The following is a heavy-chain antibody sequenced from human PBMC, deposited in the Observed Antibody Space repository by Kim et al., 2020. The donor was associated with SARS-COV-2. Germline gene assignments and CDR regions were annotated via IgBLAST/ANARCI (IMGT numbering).Heavy chain of an antibody. V-gene: IGHV5-51*01. Sequence: GASLKISCKGSGYSFTSYWIGWVRQMPGKGLEWMGIIYPGDSDTRYSPSFQGQVTISADKSISTAYLQWSSLKASDTAMYYCARRALGKSSGRNRGYYYGMDVWGQGTTVTVSS. CDR3: ARRALGKSSGRNRGYYYGMDV. J-gene: IGHJ6*02. CDR2: IYPGDSDT. D-gene: IGHD6-19*01. CDR1: GYSFTSYW.